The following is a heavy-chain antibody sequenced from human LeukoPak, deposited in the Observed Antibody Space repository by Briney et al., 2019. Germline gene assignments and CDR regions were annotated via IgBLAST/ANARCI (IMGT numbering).Heavy chain of an antibody. J-gene: IGHJ6*02. Sequence: GESLQISCKGSGYSFTSYWISWVRQMPGKGLEWMGRIDPSDSYTNYSPSFQGHVTISADKSISTAYLQWSSLKASDTAMYYCARPNYSNYDYYGMDVWGQGTTVTVSS. D-gene: IGHD4-11*01. CDR1: GYSFTSYW. CDR3: ARPNYSNYDYYGMDV. CDR2: IDPSDSYT. V-gene: IGHV5-10-1*01.